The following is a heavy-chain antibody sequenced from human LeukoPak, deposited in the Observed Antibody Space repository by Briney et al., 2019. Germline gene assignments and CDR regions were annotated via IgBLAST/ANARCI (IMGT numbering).Heavy chain of an antibody. Sequence: GGSLRLSCAASGFPFSGYSMNWVRQAPGKGLEWVSSISSSASDRNYADSVQGRFTISRDNSKNSLYLQMNSLRAEDTAVCYCARDPRGYYDSSGYFGSQSDYWGQGTLVTVSS. CDR2: ISSSASDR. CDR1: GFPFSGYS. CDR3: ARDPRGYYDSSGYFGSQSDY. V-gene: IGHV3-21*01. J-gene: IGHJ4*02. D-gene: IGHD3-22*01.